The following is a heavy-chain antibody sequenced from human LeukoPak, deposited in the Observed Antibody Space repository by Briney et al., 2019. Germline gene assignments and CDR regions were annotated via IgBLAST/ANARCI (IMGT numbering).Heavy chain of an antibody. J-gene: IGHJ5*02. Sequence: SQTLSLTCAISGDSVSSNSAAWNWIRQSPSRGLEWLGRTYYRSKWYNDYAVSVKSRITINPDTSKNQFSLQLNSVTPEDTAVYYCARVAAAGTNQAKNWFDPWGQGTLVTVSS. CDR2: TYYRSKWYN. D-gene: IGHD6-13*01. CDR3: ARVAAAGTNQAKNWFDP. CDR1: GDSVSSNSAA. V-gene: IGHV6-1*01.